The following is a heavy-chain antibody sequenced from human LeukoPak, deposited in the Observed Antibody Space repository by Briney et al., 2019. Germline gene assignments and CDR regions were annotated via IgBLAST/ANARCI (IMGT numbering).Heavy chain of an antibody. J-gene: IGHJ4*02. D-gene: IGHD3-16*02. CDR1: GFTFSSYW. V-gene: IGHV3-7*01. Sequence: PGGSLRLSCAASGFTFSSYWMSWVRQAPGKGLEWVANIKQDGSEKYYVDSVKGRFTISRDNAKNSLYLQMNSLRAEDTAVYYCARVGKNFMITFGGVITYGYYFDYWGQGALVTVSS. CDR2: IKQDGSEK. CDR3: ARVGKNFMITFGGVITYGYYFDY.